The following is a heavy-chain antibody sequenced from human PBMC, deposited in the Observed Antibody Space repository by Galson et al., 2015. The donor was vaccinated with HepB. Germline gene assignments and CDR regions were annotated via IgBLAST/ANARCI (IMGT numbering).Heavy chain of an antibody. V-gene: IGHV4-31*03. Sequence: LSLTCTVSGVSIGNGGYYWSWIRQRPGKGLEWIGHIYYTGSTYYNPSLESRVIISVDTSKNQFSLRLSSVTAADTAVYYCARQYPPDSSSYRALYYGMDVWGQGTTVIVSS. J-gene: IGHJ6*01. CDR2: IYYTGST. CDR1: GVSIGNGGYY. CDR3: ARQYPPDSSSYRALYYGMDV. D-gene: IGHD6-13*01.